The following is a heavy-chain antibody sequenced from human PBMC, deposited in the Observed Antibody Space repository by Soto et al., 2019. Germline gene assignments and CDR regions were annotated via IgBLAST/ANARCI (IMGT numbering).Heavy chain of an antibody. CDR2: IKSKTDGGTT. V-gene: IGHV3-15*07. J-gene: IGHJ4*02. D-gene: IGHD3-3*01. CDR1: GFTFSNAW. CDR3: TTRRADYDFWSGYFDFDD. Sequence: GGSLRLSCAASGFTFSNAWMNWVRQAPGKGLEWVGRIKSKTDGGTTDYAAPVKGRFTISRDDSKNTLYLQMNSLRTEDTAVYYCTTRRADYDFWSGYFDFDDWGQGTLVNVAS.